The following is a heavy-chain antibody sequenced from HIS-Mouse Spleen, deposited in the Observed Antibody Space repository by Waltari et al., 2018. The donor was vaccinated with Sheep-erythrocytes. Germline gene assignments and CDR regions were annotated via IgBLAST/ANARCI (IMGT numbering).Heavy chain of an antibody. CDR3: ARDRYFDY. Sequence: LEWVSSISSSSSYIYYADSVKGRFTISRDNAKNSLYLQMNSLRAEDTAVYYCARDRYFDYWGQGTLVTVSS. CDR2: ISSSSSYI. J-gene: IGHJ4*02. V-gene: IGHV3-21*01.